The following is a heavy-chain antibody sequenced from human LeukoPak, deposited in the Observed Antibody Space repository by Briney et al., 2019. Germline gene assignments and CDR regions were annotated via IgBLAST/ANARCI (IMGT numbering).Heavy chain of an antibody. CDR3: AKDWEVTMVRGVLDY. V-gene: IGHV3-23*01. Sequence: QPGGSLRLSCAAPGFTFSSYAMSGVRQAPGKGLEWVSAISGNGGSTYYADSVKGRFTISRDNSKNTLYLQMNSLRAEDTAVYYCAKDWEVTMVRGVLDYWGQGTLVTVSS. J-gene: IGHJ4*02. CDR2: ISGNGGST. CDR1: GFTFSSYA. D-gene: IGHD3-10*01.